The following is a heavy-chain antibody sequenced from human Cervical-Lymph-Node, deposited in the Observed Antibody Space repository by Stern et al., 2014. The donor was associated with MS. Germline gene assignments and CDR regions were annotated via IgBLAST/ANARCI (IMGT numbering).Heavy chain of an antibody. J-gene: IGHJ6*02. CDR2: ISGSGGNT. Sequence: EVQLEESGGNLVQPGGSLRLSCAPSGFTFSDYAMSWIRQAPGKGLEWISSISGSGGNTFYADSVKGRFTISRDNSKNTLDLKMTSLRAEDSALYYCTKGFTVTGTGYGVDVWGQGTTVTVSS. D-gene: IGHD6-19*01. CDR3: TKGFTVTGTGYGVDV. V-gene: IGHV3-23*04. CDR1: GFTFSDYA.